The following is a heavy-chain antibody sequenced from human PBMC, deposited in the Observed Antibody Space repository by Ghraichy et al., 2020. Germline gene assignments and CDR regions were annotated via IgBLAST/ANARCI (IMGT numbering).Heavy chain of an antibody. CDR1: GFTFSSYW. V-gene: IGHV3-7*01. CDR3: ARDPPGRSYHYDY. J-gene: IGHJ4*02. CDR2: IKQDGSEK. Sequence: GESLNISCAASGFTFSSYWMTWVRQAPGKGLEWVANIKQDGSEKYYVDSVKGRFTISRDNAKNSLYLQMNSLRAEDTAVYYCARDPPGRSYHYDYWGQGTLVTVSS. D-gene: IGHD1-26*01.